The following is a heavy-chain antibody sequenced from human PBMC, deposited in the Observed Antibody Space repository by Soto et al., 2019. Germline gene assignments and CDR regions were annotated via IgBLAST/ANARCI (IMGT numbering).Heavy chain of an antibody. J-gene: IGHJ4*02. CDR2: IYDSGST. D-gene: IGHD3-10*01. CDR3: ARDSMVPADYFDF. Sequence: SGTLSLTCSVSGASLNNHYRTWIRQPPGKGLEWIGNIYDSGSTNYSPALKSRVSMSVDTSKNLFSLKMNSVTAADTAVYYCARDSMVPADYFDFWCQG. V-gene: IGHV4-59*11. CDR1: GASLNNHY.